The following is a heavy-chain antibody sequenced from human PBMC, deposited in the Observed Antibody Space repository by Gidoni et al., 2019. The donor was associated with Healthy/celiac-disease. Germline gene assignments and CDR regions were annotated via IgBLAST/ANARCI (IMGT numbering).Heavy chain of an antibody. J-gene: IGHJ5*02. CDR3: ARADTAMGRFDP. CDR1: GVSISSGGYY. Sequence: QVQLQESGPGLVKPSQTLSLTCTVSGVSISSGGYYWSWFRQHPEKGLEWIGYIYYSGSTYYNPSLKIRVTISVDTSKNQFSLKLSSVTAADTAVYYCARADTAMGRFDPWGQGTLVTVSS. D-gene: IGHD5-18*01. CDR2: IYYSGST. V-gene: IGHV4-31*03.